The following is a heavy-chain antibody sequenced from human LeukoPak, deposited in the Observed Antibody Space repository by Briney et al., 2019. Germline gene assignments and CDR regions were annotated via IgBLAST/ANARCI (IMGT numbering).Heavy chain of an antibody. CDR1: GFTFSSYA. D-gene: IGHD3-10*01. V-gene: IGHV3-30-3*01. CDR2: ISYDGSNK. CDR3: GRGSGGFGELNY. Sequence: GSLRLSCAASGFTFSSYAMHWVRQAPGKGLGWVAVISYDGSNKFYADSVKGRFTLSRDNSKNTLYLQMNSLRIEDTAVYYCGRGSGGFGELNYWGQGTLVTVSS. J-gene: IGHJ4*02.